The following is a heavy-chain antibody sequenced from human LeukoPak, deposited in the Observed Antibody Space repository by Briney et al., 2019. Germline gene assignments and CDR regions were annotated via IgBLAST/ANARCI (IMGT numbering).Heavy chain of an antibody. CDR1: GGTFSSYA. CDR3: ARHFWSGYYRDY. D-gene: IGHD3-3*02. J-gene: IGHJ4*02. CDR2: IIPIFGTA. V-gene: IGHV1-69*05. Sequence: APVKVSCKASGGTFSSYAISWVRQAPEQGLEWMGGIIPIFGTANYAQKFQGRVTITTDESTSTAYMELSSLRSEDTAVYYCARHFWSGYYRDYWGQGTLVTVSS.